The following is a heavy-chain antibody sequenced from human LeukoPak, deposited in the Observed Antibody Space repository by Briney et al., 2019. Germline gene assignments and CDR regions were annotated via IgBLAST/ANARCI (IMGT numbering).Heavy chain of an antibody. V-gene: IGHV3-23*01. D-gene: IGHD3-3*01. Sequence: GETLRPSCAASGFTFSSYAMCWGRQAPATGLEWVSAISGSGGTTYYADSVNGRFTISRDNSKNTLYLKMNSLRAEDTAVYYCAKGSNDFWSGYLPGFDPWGQGTLVTVPS. J-gene: IGHJ5*02. CDR1: GFTFSSYA. CDR3: AKGSNDFWSGYLPGFDP. CDR2: ISGSGGTT.